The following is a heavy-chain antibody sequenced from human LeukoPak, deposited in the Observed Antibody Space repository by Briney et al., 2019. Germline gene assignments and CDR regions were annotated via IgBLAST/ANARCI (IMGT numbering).Heavy chain of an antibody. CDR3: ARRSTEDY. V-gene: IGHV3-7*01. CDR2: IKDDGSEK. J-gene: IGHJ4*02. D-gene: IGHD2-2*01. CDR1: GFSFSNYW. Sequence: GGSLKLSCVASGFSFSNYWMSWVRQAPGKGLEWVATIKDDGSEKYSVQDRFTISRDNAKNSLYLQMNSLRVEDTAVYYCARRSTEDYWGQGTLVTVSS.